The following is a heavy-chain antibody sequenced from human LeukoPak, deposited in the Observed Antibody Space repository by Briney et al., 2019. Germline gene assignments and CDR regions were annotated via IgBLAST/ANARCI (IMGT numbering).Heavy chain of an antibody. CDR1: GYTFTGYY. J-gene: IGHJ5*02. V-gene: IGHV1-2*02. CDR2: INPNSGGT. CDR3: ARVNYGSGSFRATWFDP. D-gene: IGHD3-10*01. Sequence: ASVKVSCKASGYTFTGYYMHWVRQAPGQGPEWMGWINPNSGGTNYAQKFQGRVTMTRDTSISTAYMELSRLRSDDTAVYYCARVNYGSGSFRATWFDPWGQGTLVTVSS.